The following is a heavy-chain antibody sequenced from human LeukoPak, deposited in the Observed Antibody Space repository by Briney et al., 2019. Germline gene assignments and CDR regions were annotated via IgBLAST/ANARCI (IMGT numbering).Heavy chain of an antibody. CDR1: GFTFSSNN. V-gene: IGHV3-21*01. D-gene: IGHD5-24*01. Sequence: GGSLRLSCAASGFTFSSNNMNWVRQAPGKGLEWVSSISSTSSYIYYADAVKGRFTISRDNAKNSLYLQMNSLRAEDTAVYYCARDGYTRYYFDYWGQGTLVTVSS. CDR3: ARDGYTRYYFDY. J-gene: IGHJ4*02. CDR2: ISSTSSYI.